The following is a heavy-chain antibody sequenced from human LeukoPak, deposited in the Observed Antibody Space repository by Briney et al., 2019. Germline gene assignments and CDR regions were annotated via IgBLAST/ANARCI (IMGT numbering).Heavy chain of an antibody. Sequence: LRLSCAASGFSFSSYGMSWIRQPPGKGLEWIGYIYHSGSTYYNPSLKSRVTISVDRSKNQFSLKLSSVTAADTAVYYCARATLVEGYDFWSGYPNWFDPWGQGTLVTVSS. CDR2: IYHSGST. V-gene: IGHV4-30-2*01. CDR3: ARATLVEGYDFWSGYPNWFDP. CDR1: GFSFSSYG. J-gene: IGHJ5*02. D-gene: IGHD3-3*01.